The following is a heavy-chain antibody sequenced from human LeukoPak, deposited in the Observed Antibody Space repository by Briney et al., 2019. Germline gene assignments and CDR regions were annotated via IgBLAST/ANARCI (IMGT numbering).Heavy chain of an antibody. D-gene: IGHD3-22*01. J-gene: IGHJ6*02. CDR1: GGSFSGYY. CDR3: AISSSSSGYYYYGMDV. Sequence: SETLSLTCAVYGGSFSGYYWSWTRQPPGKGLEWIGEINHSGSTNYNPSLKSRVTISVDTSKNQFSLKLSSVTAADTAVYYCAISSSSSGYYYYGMDVWGQGTTVTVSS. V-gene: IGHV4-34*01. CDR2: INHSGST.